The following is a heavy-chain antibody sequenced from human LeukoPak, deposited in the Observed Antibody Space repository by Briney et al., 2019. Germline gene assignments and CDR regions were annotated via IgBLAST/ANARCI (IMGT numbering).Heavy chain of an antibody. J-gene: IGHJ4*02. CDR3: ARRNAVRGTVD. CDR1: GGSFSGYY. D-gene: IGHD3-10*01. CDR2: IYDSGST. Sequence: SETLSLTCAVYGGSFSGYYWSWIRQPPGKGLEWIGYIYDSGSTNYNPSLKSRVTISVDTSKNQFSLKLSSVTAADTAVYYCARRNAVRGTVDWGQGTLVTVSS. V-gene: IGHV4-59*08.